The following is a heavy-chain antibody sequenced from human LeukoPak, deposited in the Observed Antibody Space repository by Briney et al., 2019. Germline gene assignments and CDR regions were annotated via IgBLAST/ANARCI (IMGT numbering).Heavy chain of an antibody. CDR3: AKDGHYDSSGFALQY. D-gene: IGHD3-22*01. V-gene: IGHV3-23*01. CDR1: GFTFSSYA. CDR2: ISGSGGST. Sequence: SGGSLRLSCAASGFTFSSYAMSWVRQAPGKGLEWVSAISGSGGSTYYADSVKGRFTISRDNSKNTLYLQMNSLRAEDTAVYYCAKDGHYDSSGFALQYWGQGTLVTVSS. J-gene: IGHJ1*01.